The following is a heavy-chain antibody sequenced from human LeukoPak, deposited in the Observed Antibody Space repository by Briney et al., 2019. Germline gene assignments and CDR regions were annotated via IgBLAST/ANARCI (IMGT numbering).Heavy chain of an antibody. D-gene: IGHD4-17*01. CDR3: TRMTTGHDY. V-gene: IGHV4-34*01. Sequence: SETLSLTCAVSGVSFNNYYWSWVRQTPGKGLEWIGEINHSGYTNDSPSLKSRVTLSIDTSRKQFSLNLRSVTVADTGIYYCTRMTTGHDYWGQGTLITVSS. J-gene: IGHJ4*02. CDR2: INHSGYT. CDR1: GVSFNNYY.